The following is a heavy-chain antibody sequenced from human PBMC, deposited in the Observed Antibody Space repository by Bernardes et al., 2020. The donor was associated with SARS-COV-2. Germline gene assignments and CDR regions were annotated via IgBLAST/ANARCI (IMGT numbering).Heavy chain of an antibody. D-gene: IGHD6-19*01. Sequence: SETLSLTCTVSGGSISSGGYYWSWIRQHPGKGLEWIGYIYYSGSTYYNPSLKSRVTISVDTSKNQFSLKLSSVTAAATAVYYCARDSLVGQWLAHGNYYYYYGMDVWGQGTTVTVSS. J-gene: IGHJ6*02. CDR3: ARDSLVGQWLAHGNYYYYYGMDV. CDR2: IYYSGST. CDR1: GGSISSGGYY. V-gene: IGHV4-31*03.